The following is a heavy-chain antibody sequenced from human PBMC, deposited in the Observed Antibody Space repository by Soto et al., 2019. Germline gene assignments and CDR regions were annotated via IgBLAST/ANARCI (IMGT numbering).Heavy chain of an antibody. V-gene: IGHV3-48*03. J-gene: IGHJ6*02. Sequence: PGGSLRLSCAASGFTFSSYEMNWVRQAPGKGLEWVSYISSSGSTIYYADSVKGRFTISRDNAKNSLYLQMNSLRAEDTAVYYCARVMAVAGTVSLYYYYCGMDVWGQGTTVTV. CDR2: ISSSGSTI. D-gene: IGHD6-19*01. CDR1: GFTFSSYE. CDR3: ARVMAVAGTVSLYYYYCGMDV.